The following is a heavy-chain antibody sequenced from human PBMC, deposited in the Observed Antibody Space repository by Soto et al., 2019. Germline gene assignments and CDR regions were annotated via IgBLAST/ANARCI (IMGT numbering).Heavy chain of an antibody. V-gene: IGHV4-34*01. Sequence: AETLSLTCAVYGGSFSGYYWSWIRQPPGKGLEWIGEINHSGSTNYNPSLKSRVTISVDTSKNQFSLKLSSVTAADTAVYYCAEGSSSSDCWGQGTLVTVSS. CDR3: AEGSSSSDC. CDR2: INHSGST. J-gene: IGHJ4*02. CDR1: GGSFSGYY. D-gene: IGHD6-6*01.